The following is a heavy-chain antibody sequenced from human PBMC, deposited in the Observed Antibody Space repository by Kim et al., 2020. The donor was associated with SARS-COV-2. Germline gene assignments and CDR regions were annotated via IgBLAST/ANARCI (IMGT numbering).Heavy chain of an antibody. CDR2: IWYDGSNK. V-gene: IGHV3-33*01. CDR1: GFTFSSYG. J-gene: IGHJ5*02. CDR3: ARDHVGSNYVERWFDP. Sequence: GGSLRLSCAASGFTFSSYGMHWVRQAPGKGLEWVAVIWYDGSNKYYADSVKGRFTISRDNSKNTLYLQMNSLRAEDTAVYYCARDHVGSNYVERWFDPWGQGTLVTVSS. D-gene: IGHD4-4*01.